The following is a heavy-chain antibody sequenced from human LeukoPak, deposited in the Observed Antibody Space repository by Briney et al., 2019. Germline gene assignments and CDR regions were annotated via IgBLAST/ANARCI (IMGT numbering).Heavy chain of an antibody. D-gene: IGHD2-21*02. V-gene: IGHV3-23*01. Sequence: GGSLRLSCAASGFRFTYYGMSWVRQAPGKGLEWVSGITNSGGGTFYADSVKGRFTISRDNSKNTLYLQMNNLRAEDTAIYYCAKKGAVTATGYFDYWGQGTLVTVSS. CDR3: AKKGAVTATGYFDY. CDR2: ITNSGGGT. CDR1: GFRFTYYG. J-gene: IGHJ4*02.